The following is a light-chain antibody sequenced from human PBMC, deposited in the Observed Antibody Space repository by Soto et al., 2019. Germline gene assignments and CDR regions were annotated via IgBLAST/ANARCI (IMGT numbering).Light chain of an antibody. CDR3: QQSTNSLLT. V-gene: IGKV1D-12*01. Sequence: DIQMTQSPSSVSASVGDRVTITCRASQGISSWLAWYQQKPGKAPKLLIYAASSLQSGVPSRFSGSGSGTDFTLSISSLQPEDFVVYHRQQSTNSLLTLGGGTKVDSK. J-gene: IGKJ4*01. CDR1: QGISSW. CDR2: AAS.